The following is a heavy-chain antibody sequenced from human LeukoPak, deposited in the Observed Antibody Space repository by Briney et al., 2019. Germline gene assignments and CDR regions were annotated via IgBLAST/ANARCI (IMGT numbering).Heavy chain of an antibody. J-gene: IGHJ6*02. D-gene: IGHD1-26*01. CDR3: ATTTRSYYYYYYGMDV. V-gene: IGHV4-30-4*01. Sequence: SETLSLTCTVSGGSISSGDYYWSWIRQPPGKGLEWIGYIYYSGSTYYNPSLKSRVTISVDTSKNQFSLKLSSVTAADTAVYYCATTTRSYYYYYYGMDVWGQGTTVTVSS. CDR1: GGSISSGDYY. CDR2: IYYSGST.